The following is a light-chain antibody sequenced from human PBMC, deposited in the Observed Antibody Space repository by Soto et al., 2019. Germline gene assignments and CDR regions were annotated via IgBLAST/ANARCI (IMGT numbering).Light chain of an antibody. V-gene: IGKV1-5*01. CDR3: QQYNSYSWT. J-gene: IGKJ1*01. CDR1: QSISSW. Sequence: IQMPPSLSTLAAPLGASVPITCRASQSISSWLAWYKQKPGKAPKLLIYDASSLESGVPSRFRGSGSGTEFTLTISSLQPDDFETYYCQQYNSYSWTFGQGTKVDIK. CDR2: DAS.